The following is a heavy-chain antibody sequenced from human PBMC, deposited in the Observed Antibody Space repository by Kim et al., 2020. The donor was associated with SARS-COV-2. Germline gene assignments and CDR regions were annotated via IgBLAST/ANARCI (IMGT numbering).Heavy chain of an antibody. CDR3: AAPVSDYGDYGSKDWYFDL. CDR2: ISYDGSNK. CDR1: GFTFSSYG. Sequence: GSLRLSCAASGFTFSSYGMHWVRQAPGKGLEWVAVISYDGSNKYYADSVKGRFTISRDNSKNTLYLQMNSLRAEDTAVYYCAAPVSDYGDYGSKDWYFDLWGRGTLVTVSS. D-gene: IGHD4-17*01. J-gene: IGHJ2*01. V-gene: IGHV3-30*03.